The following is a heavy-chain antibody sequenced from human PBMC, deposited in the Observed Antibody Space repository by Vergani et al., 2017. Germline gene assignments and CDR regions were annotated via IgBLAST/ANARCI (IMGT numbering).Heavy chain of an antibody. Sequence: QVQLVQSGAEVKKPGSSVKVSCKASGGTFSSYAISWVRQAPGQGLEWMGRIIPIFGTANYAQKFQGRVTITADESTSAAYMELSSLRSEDTAVYYCARGIAVAGLADNPLDYWGQGTLVTVSS. CDR1: GGTFSSYA. J-gene: IGHJ4*02. CDR2: IIPIFGTA. D-gene: IGHD6-19*01. CDR3: ARGIAVAGLADNPLDY. V-gene: IGHV1-69*18.